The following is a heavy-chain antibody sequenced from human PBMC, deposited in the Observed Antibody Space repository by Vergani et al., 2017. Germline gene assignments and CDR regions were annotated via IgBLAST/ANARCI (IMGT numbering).Heavy chain of an antibody. CDR3: ASIARAPTRRNPPPDY. CDR1: GGSFSDYY. Sequence: QVQLQEWGAGLLKTSETLSLTCGVSGGSFSDYYWSWIRQDPGMGLEWIGEVNHGGSTNYNPSLKSRVSISVDTSKNQFSLQLTSVTAADSALYFCASIARAPTRRNPPPDYWGQGILVTVSS. V-gene: IGHV4-34*01. CDR2: VNHGGST. D-gene: IGHD3-16*02. J-gene: IGHJ4*02.